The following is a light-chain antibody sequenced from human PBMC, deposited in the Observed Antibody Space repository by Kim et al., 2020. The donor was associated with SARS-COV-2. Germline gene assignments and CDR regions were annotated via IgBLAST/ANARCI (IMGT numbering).Light chain of an antibody. Sequence: QSALTQPRSVSGSPGQSVTISCSGTSRDVGGHNYVSWYQQLPGKAPKLIIYEVFNRPSGVPERFSASKSGNTASLTISGLQAEDEADYHCSSYAGGYTLVFGGGTPLTVL. V-gene: IGLV2-11*01. J-gene: IGLJ2*01. CDR3: SSYAGGYTLV. CDR2: EVF. CDR1: SRDVGGHNY.